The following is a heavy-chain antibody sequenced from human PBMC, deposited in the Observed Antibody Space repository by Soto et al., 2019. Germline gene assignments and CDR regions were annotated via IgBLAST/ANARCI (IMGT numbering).Heavy chain of an antibody. Sequence: SETLSLTCTVSGGSISSSSYYWGWIRQPPGKWLEWIGSIYYSGSTYYNPSLKSRVTISVDTSKNQFSLKLSSVTAADTAVYYCARRMTTDMSGYYGMDVWGQGTTVTVSS. CDR2: IYYSGST. V-gene: IGHV4-39*01. D-gene: IGHD4-17*01. CDR3: ARRMTTDMSGYYGMDV. CDR1: GGSISSSSYY. J-gene: IGHJ6*02.